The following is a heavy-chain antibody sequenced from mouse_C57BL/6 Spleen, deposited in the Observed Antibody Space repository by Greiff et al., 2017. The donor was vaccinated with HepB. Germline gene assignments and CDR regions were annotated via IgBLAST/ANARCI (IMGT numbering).Heavy chain of an antibody. CDR2: ISSGGSYT. J-gene: IGHJ3*01. CDR3: ARQRDGYPFAY. V-gene: IGHV5-6*01. D-gene: IGHD2-3*01. CDR1: GFTFSSYG. Sequence: EVQRVESGGDLVKPGGSLKLSCAASGFTFSSYGMSWVRQTPDKRLEWVATISSGGSYTYYPDSVKGRFTISRDNAKNTLYLQMSSLKSEDTAMYYCARQRDGYPFAYWGQGTLVTVSA.